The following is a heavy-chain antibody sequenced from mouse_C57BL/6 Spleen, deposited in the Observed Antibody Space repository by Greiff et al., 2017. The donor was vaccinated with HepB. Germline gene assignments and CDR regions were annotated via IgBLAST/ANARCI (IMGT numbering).Heavy chain of an antibody. V-gene: IGHV1-59*01. Sequence: VQLQQPGAELVRPGTSVKLSCKASGYTFTSYWMHWVKQRPGQGLEWIGVIDPSDSYTNYNQKFKGKATLTVDTSSSTAYMQLSSLTSEDSAVYYCARPGSSYVGYFDYWGQGTTLTVSS. D-gene: IGHD1-1*01. CDR2: IDPSDSYT. CDR3: ARPGSSYVGYFDY. CDR1: GYTFTSYW. J-gene: IGHJ2*01.